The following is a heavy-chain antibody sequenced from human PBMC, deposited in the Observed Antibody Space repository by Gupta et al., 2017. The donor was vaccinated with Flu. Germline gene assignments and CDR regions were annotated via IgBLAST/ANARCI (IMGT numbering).Heavy chain of an antibody. CDR1: GFSFSTYE. V-gene: IGHV3-48*03. J-gene: IGHJ3*01. CDR3: ASVEGQV. CDR2: ISTSGITI. D-gene: IGHD2-21*01. Sequence: EGQMVESGGGLVQPGGSRRLSCAASGFSFSTYEMNWLRQAPGKGLEWVSYISTSGITIFYADSVKGRLTISRDDAKNSLYLQMNSLRAEDTAVYYCASVEGQVWGQGTMVTVSS.